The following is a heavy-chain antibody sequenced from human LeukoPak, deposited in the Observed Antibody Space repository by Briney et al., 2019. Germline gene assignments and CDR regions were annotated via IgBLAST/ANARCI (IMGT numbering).Heavy chain of an antibody. CDR3: ARRGSGGSSDY. CDR2: ISVHNGNT. CDR1: GYTFIGYG. Sequence: ASVKVSCKASGYTFIGYGFTWVRQAPGQGLEWMGWISVHNGNTKYAQKLQGRVTMTTDTSTSTAYMELRSLRSDDTAVYYCARRGSGGSSDYWGQGTLVTVSS. J-gene: IGHJ4*02. V-gene: IGHV1-18*04. D-gene: IGHD2-15*01.